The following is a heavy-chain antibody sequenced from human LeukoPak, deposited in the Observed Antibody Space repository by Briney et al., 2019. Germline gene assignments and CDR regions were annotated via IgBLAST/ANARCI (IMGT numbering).Heavy chain of an antibody. V-gene: IGHV3-21*01. CDR2: ISSSSSYI. CDR3: ARVLRGVTKYYFDY. J-gene: IGHJ4*02. CDR1: GFTFKRYH. D-gene: IGHD3-10*01. Sequence: GGSLRLSCAASGFTFKRYHMSWVRQAPGKGLEWVSSISSSSSYIYYADSVKGRFTISRDNAKNSLYLQMNSLRAEDTAVYYCARVLRGVTKYYFDYWGQGTLVTVSS.